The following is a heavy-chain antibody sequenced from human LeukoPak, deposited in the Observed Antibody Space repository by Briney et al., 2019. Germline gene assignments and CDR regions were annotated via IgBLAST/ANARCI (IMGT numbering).Heavy chain of an antibody. CDR3: ARHPGIAVAGADFDY. Sequence: PSETLSLTCTVSGGSISSYYWSWIRQPPGKGLEWIGYIYYSGSTNYNPSLKSRVTISVDTSKNQFSLKLSSVTAADTAVYYCARHPGIAVAGADFDYWGQGTLVTVSS. V-gene: IGHV4-59*08. CDR1: GGSISSYY. J-gene: IGHJ4*02. CDR2: IYYSGST. D-gene: IGHD6-19*01.